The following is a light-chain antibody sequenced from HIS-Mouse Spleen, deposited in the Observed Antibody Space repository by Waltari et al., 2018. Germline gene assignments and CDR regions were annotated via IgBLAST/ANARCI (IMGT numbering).Light chain of an antibody. V-gene: IGKV3-20*01. CDR1: QSVSRSD. J-gene: IGKJ2*01. CDR3: QQYGSSPPYT. Sequence: DIVLTQSPGTLSLSPGERATLSCRASQSVSRSDLAWYQQKPGQAPRLLIYGASSRATGIPDRFSGSGSGTDFTLTISRLEPEDFAVYYCQQYGSSPPYTFGQGTKLEIK. CDR2: GAS.